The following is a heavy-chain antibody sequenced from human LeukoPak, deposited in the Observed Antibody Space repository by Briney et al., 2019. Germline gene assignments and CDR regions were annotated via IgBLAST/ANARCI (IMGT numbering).Heavy chain of an antibody. J-gene: IGHJ5*02. V-gene: IGHV4-59*01. CDR3: AGAEIHT. CDR2: VHHSGTS. Sequence: SGTLSLTCTVSGGSITSSHWSWVRRSPGKGLEWIGYVHHSGTSSYNPSLESRVTISLDTSKSQFSLTLESVTAADTALYYCAGAEIHTWGQGTLVTVSS. CDR1: GGSITSSH. D-gene: IGHD5-24*01.